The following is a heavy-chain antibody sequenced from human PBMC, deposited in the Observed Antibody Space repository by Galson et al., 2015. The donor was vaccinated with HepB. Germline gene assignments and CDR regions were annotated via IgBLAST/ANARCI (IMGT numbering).Heavy chain of an antibody. D-gene: IGHD3-3*01. CDR1: GYTFTGYY. Sequence: SVKVSCKPSGYTFTGYYIHRVRQAPGQGLEWMGRINPNSGDTNYAQKFQGMVTMTRDTSITTAYMELSRLTSDDTAVYYCARDGVELRLLQWLSSNHDYWGQGTLVTVSS. CDR3: ARDGVELRLLQWLSSNHDY. J-gene: IGHJ4*02. CDR2: INPNSGDT. V-gene: IGHV1-2*06.